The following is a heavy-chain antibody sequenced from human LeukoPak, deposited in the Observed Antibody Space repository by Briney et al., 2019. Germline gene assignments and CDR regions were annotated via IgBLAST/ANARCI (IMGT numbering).Heavy chain of an antibody. CDR3: ARDGVVVAVDWFDP. J-gene: IGHJ5*02. D-gene: IGHD2-15*01. CDR1: GGSISSGGYY. Sequence: PSETLSLTCTVSGGSISSGGYYWSWIRQPPGKGLEWIGYIYYSGSTNYNPSLKSRVTISVDTSKDQFSLKLSSVTAADTAVYYCARDGVVVAVDWFDPWGQGTLVTVSS. CDR2: IYYSGST. V-gene: IGHV4-61*08.